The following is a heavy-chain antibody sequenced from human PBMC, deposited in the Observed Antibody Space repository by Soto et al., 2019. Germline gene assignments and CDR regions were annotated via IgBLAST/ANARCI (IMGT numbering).Heavy chain of an antibody. CDR3: ASTRCYDILTGYRYYYMDV. D-gene: IGHD3-9*01. Sequence: SVKVSCKASGGTFSSYTISWVRQAPGQGLEWMGRIIPILGIANYADSVKGRFTISRHNSKNTLYLQMNSLRAEDTAVYYCASTRCYDILTGYRYYYMDVWGKGTTVTVSS. CDR1: GGTFSSYT. V-gene: IGHV1-69*02. CDR2: IIPILGIA. J-gene: IGHJ6*03.